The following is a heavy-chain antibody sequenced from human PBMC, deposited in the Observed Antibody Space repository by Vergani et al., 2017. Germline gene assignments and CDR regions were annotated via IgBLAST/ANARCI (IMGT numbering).Heavy chain of an antibody. CDR1: GYTFTSYG. CDR2: ISAYNGNT. D-gene: IGHD2-2*01. V-gene: IGHV1-18*04. Sequence: QVQLVQSGAEVKKPGASVKVSCKASGYTFTSYGISWVRQAPGQGLEWMGWISAYNGNTNYAQKLQGRVTMTTDTSTSTAYMELRSLRSDDKAVYYCARDPDIVVVXAAPYYYYYYGMDVWGQGTTVTVSS. J-gene: IGHJ6*02. CDR3: ARDPDIVVVXAAPYYYYYYGMDV.